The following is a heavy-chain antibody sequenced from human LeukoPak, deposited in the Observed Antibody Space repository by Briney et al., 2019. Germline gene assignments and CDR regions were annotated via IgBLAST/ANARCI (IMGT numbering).Heavy chain of an antibody. J-gene: IGHJ5*02. D-gene: IGHD3-3*01. CDR1: GGSFSGYY. Sequence: SETLSLTCAVYGGSFSGYYWSWIRQPPGKGLEWIGEINHSGSTNYNPSLKSRVTISVDTSKNQFSLKLSSVTAADTAVYNCARGPLRSGYYRPNWFDPWGQGTLVTVSS. CDR2: INHSGST. CDR3: ARGPLRSGYYRPNWFDP. V-gene: IGHV4-34*01.